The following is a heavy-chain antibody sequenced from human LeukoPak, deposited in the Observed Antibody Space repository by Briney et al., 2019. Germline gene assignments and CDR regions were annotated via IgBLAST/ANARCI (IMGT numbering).Heavy chain of an antibody. CDR1: GYTFSTYG. D-gene: IGHD1-1*01. CDR2: ISPYNGNT. J-gene: IGHJ4*02. CDR3: ARALDWNHPNDYFDY. V-gene: IGHV1-18*01. Sequence: ASVKVSCKSSGYTFSTYGITWVRQAPGQGLEWMGWISPYNGNTNYAQNLQGRVTMTTDTSTSTAYMELRSLRSDDTAVYYCARALDWNHPNDYFDYWGQGTLVTVSS.